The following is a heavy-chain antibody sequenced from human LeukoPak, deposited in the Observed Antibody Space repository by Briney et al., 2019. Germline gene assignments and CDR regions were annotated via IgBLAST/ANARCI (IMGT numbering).Heavy chain of an antibody. J-gene: IGHJ5*02. D-gene: IGHD1-26*01. CDR1: GVSISGSNW. V-gene: IGHV4-4*02. CDR2: IYHSGST. CDR3: ARLMSGSYSRFDP. Sequence: SGTLSLTCAVSGVSISGSNWWSWVRQPPGEGLEWIGEIYHSGSTNYNPSLKSRVTISVDKSKNQFSLKLSSVTAADTAVYYCARLMSGSYSRFDPWGQGTLVTVSS.